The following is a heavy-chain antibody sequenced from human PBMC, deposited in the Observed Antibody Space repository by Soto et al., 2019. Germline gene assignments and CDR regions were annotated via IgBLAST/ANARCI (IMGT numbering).Heavy chain of an antibody. J-gene: IGHJ6*02. V-gene: IGHV1-69*01. CDR2: IIPIFGTA. Sequence: QVQLVQSGAEVKKPGSSVKVSCKASGGTFSSYAISWVRQAPGQGLEWMGGIIPIFGTANYTQKFQGRVTITADESTSTAYMELSSLRSEDTAVYYCARVYDSSGYYYYYGMDVWGQGTTVTVSS. CDR1: GGTFSSYA. D-gene: IGHD3-22*01. CDR3: ARVYDSSGYYYYYGMDV.